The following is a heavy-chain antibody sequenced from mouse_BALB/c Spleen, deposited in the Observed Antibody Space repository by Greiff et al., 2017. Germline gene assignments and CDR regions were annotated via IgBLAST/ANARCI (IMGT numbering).Heavy chain of an antibody. Sequence: EVQLQQSGAELVKPGASVKLSCTASGFNIKDTYMHWVKQRPEQGLEWIGRIDPANGNTKYDPKFQGKATITADTSSNTAYLQLSSLTSEDTAVYYCAREEVGRGYAMDYWGQGTSVTVSS. CDR2: IDPANGNT. V-gene: IGHV14-3*02. CDR3: AREEVGRGYAMDY. J-gene: IGHJ4*01. CDR1: GFNIKDTY. D-gene: IGHD3-3*01.